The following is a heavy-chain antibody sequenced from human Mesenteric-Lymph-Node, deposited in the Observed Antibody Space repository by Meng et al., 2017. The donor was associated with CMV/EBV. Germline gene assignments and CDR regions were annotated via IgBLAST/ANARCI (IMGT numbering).Heavy chain of an antibody. CDR1: VGSISSSSYY. V-gene: IGHV4-39*01. CDR2: IYYSGST. D-gene: IGHD3-10*01. J-gene: IGHJ5*02. CDR3: ARPHYYGSGSSPWFDP. Sequence: QLQLQESGPGLVKPSGALSSTGTVSVGSISSSSYYWGWIRQPPGKGREWSGSIYYSGSTYYNPSLKSRVTISVDTSKNQFSLKLSSVTAADTAVYYCARPHYYGSGSSPWFDPWGQGTLVTVSS.